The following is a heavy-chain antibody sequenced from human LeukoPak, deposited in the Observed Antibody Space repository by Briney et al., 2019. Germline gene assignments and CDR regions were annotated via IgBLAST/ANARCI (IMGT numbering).Heavy chain of an antibody. Sequence: GASVKVSCKASGYTFTGYYMHWVRQATGQGLEWMGWMNPNSGNTGYAQKFQGRVTITRNTSISTAYMELSSLRSEDTAVYYCARVDYGSGSPEDYWGQGTLVTVSS. CDR1: GYTFTGYY. V-gene: IGHV1-8*03. D-gene: IGHD3-10*01. CDR2: MNPNSGNT. J-gene: IGHJ4*02. CDR3: ARVDYGSGSPEDY.